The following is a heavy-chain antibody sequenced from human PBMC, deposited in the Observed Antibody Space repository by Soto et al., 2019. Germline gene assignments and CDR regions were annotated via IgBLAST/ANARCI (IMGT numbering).Heavy chain of an antibody. V-gene: IGHV4-39*01. D-gene: IGHD6-6*01. CDR1: GGSISSSSYY. J-gene: IGHJ4*02. CDR2: IYYSGST. Sequence: SETLSLTCTVSGGSISSSSYYWGWIRQPPGKGLEWIGSIYYSGSTYYNPSLKSRVTISVDTSKNQFSLKLSSVTAADTAVYYCARPRGSSPYFDYWGQGTLVTVSS. CDR3: ARPRGSSPYFDY.